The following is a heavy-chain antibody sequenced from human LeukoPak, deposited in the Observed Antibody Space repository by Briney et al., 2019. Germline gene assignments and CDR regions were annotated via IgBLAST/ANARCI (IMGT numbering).Heavy chain of an antibody. CDR1: GYTFTSHG. J-gene: IGHJ4*02. V-gene: IGHV1-18*01. CDR3: ARDGVVGAGDY. Sequence: ASVKVSCKASGYTFTSHGINWVRQAPGQGPEWMGWINAYNGNINYAQNFQDRVTMTTDTSTSTAYMELRSLRSDDTAVYYCARDGVVGAGDYWGQGTLVTVSS. CDR2: INAYNGNI. D-gene: IGHD1-26*01.